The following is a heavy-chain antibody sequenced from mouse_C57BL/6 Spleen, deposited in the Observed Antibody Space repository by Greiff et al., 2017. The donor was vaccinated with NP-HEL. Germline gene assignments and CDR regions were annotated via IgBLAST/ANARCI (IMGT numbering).Heavy chain of an antibody. Sequence: EVQLQQSVAELVRPGASVKLSCTASGFNFKNTYMHWVKQRPEQGLEWIGRIDPANGNTKYAPKFQGKATITADTSSNTAYLQLSSLTSEDTAIYYCARIGLDYWGQGTTLTVSS. CDR3: ARIGLDY. CDR1: GFNFKNTY. CDR2: IDPANGNT. J-gene: IGHJ2*01. V-gene: IGHV14-3*01.